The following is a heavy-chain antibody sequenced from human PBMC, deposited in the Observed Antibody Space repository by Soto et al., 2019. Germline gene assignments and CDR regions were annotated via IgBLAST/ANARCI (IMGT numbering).Heavy chain of an antibody. D-gene: IGHD3-10*01. J-gene: IGHJ6*02. Sequence: ASVKVSCKASGYTFTSYDINWVRQATGQGLEWMGWMNPNSGNTGYAQKFQGRVTMNRNTSISTAYMELSSRRSEDTAVYYCAGAPLGGRSGYYYFYYGMDVWGQGTTVTVSS. CDR3: AGAPLGGRSGYYYFYYGMDV. V-gene: IGHV1-8*01. CDR1: GYTFTSYD. CDR2: MNPNSGNT.